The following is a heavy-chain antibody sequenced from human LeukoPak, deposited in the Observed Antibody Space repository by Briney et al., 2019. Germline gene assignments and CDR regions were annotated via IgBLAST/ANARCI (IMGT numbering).Heavy chain of an antibody. Sequence: GGSLRLSCAASGFTFSSYSMNWVRQAPGKGLEWVSYISSSSSTIYYADSVKGRFTISRDNAKNSLYLQMNSLRAEDTAVYYCASGTGYYDSSGYSFAGLDYWGQGTLVTVSS. J-gene: IGHJ4*02. CDR2: ISSSSSTI. CDR1: GFTFSSYS. V-gene: IGHV3-48*01. CDR3: ASGTGYYDSSGYSFAGLDY. D-gene: IGHD3-22*01.